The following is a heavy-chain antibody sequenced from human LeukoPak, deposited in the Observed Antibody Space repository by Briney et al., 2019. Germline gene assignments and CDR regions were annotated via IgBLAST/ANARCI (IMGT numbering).Heavy chain of an antibody. Sequence: GGSLRLSCAASGFTFSSYWMSWVRQAPGKGLEWVANIKQDGSEKYYVDSVKGRFTISRDNAKNSLYLQMNSLRAEDTAVYYCARDNPAYGDYADDYYYYYYMDVWGKGTTVTVSS. CDR3: ARDNPAYGDYADDYYYYYYMDV. V-gene: IGHV3-7*01. CDR1: GFTFSSYW. D-gene: IGHD4-17*01. J-gene: IGHJ6*03. CDR2: IKQDGSEK.